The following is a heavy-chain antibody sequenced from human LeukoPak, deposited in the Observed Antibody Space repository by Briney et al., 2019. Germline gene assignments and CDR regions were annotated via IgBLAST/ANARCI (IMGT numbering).Heavy chain of an antibody. CDR1: GYRFTSYW. V-gene: IGHV5-51*01. D-gene: IGHD1-26*01. J-gene: IGHJ4*02. CDR3: AKSGTYPGFVDY. Sequence: GESLKISCKGSGYRFTSYWIAWVRQMPGKGLEWMGIIYPDDSDTRYSPSFQGQVTISADKSISTAYLRWSSLKASDTAMYYCAKSGTYPGFVDYWGQGTLVTVSS. CDR2: IYPDDSDT.